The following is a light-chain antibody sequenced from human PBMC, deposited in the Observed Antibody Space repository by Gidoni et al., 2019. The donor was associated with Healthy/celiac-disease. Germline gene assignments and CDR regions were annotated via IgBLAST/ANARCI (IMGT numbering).Light chain of an antibody. J-gene: IGLJ2*01. CDR1: KLGDKY. V-gene: IGLV3-1*01. CDR3: QAWDSSRRV. CDR2: QDI. Sequence: SYELTQPPSVSVSPGQTASITCSGDKLGDKYACWYQQKPGQSPVLVIYQDIKRPSGIPERFSGSNSGNTATLTISGTQAMDEADYYCQAWDSSRRVFGGGTK.